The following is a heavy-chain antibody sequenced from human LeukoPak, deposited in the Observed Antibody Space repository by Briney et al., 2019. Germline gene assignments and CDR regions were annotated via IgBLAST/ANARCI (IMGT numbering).Heavy chain of an antibody. CDR2: MNPKNGAT. J-gene: IGHJ5*02. CDR3: ARMDRLSATPTTDWFDP. CDR1: GYTFTNYG. V-gene: IGHV1-8*01. D-gene: IGHD3-16*02. Sequence: ASVKVSCKASGYTFTNYGINWVRRATGQGLEWMGWMNPKNGATGYAQKFQGRVTMTRDTSIGTAYMELSSLVSEDTAAYYCARMDRLSATPTTDWFDPWGQGTLVTVSS.